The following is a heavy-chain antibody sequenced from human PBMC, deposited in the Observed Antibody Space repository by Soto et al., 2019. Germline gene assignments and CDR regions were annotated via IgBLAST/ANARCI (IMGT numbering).Heavy chain of an antibody. CDR2: ISGSGGST. CDR3: AIPIRGAFDI. J-gene: IGHJ3*02. Sequence: WVSLRLSCSASGITLSSYAMSWVRQAPGKGLEWVSAISGSGGSTYYADSVKGRFTISRDNPKNTLYLQMNSLRAEDTAVYYCAIPIRGAFDIWGQGTMVTVSS. CDR1: GITLSSYA. V-gene: IGHV3-23*01.